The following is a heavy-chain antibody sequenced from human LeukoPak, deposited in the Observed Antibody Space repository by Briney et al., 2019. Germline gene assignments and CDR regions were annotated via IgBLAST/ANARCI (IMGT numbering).Heavy chain of an antibody. CDR1: GGSISSSSYY. V-gene: IGHV4-39*07. CDR3: ARATLNLFDY. CDR2: IYYSGST. D-gene: IGHD1-7*01. Sequence: PSETLSLTCTVSGGSISSSSYYWGWIRPPPGKGLEWIGSIYYSGSTYYNPSLKSRVTISVDTSKNQFSLKLSSVTAADTAVYYCARATLNLFDYWGQGTLVTVSS. J-gene: IGHJ4*02.